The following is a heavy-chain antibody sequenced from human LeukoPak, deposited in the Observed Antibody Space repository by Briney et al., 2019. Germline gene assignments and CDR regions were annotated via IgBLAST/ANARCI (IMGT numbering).Heavy chain of an antibody. V-gene: IGHV3-7*01. CDR2: IKQNGRGK. D-gene: IGHD3-9*01. Sequence: GGALRLSCAASGFTLCSYWVSWVRQGPGEGVGWGGNIKQNGRGKYYVDSVKGRFTISRDNAKNSLYLQMNSLRAEDTAVYYCARESRPRWYDILTGRKNYFDYWGQGTLVTVSS. CDR1: GFTLCSYW. J-gene: IGHJ4*02. CDR3: ARESRPRWYDILTGRKNYFDY.